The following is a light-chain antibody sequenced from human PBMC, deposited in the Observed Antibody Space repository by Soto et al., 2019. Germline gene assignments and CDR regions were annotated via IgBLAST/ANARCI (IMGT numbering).Light chain of an antibody. CDR1: QSVRSN. Sequence: EQVMTQSPATLSVSPGERATLSCGASQSVRSNVAWYQQKPGQPPRLLIYDASTRATGIPSRFSGSGSGTEFTLTISSLKSEDFAVYYCQQYDNWPRTFGQGTKVDI. V-gene: IGKV3-15*01. J-gene: IGKJ1*01. CDR2: DAS. CDR3: QQYDNWPRT.